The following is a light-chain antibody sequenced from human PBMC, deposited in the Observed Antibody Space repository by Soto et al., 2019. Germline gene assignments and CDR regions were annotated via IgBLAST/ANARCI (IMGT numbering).Light chain of an antibody. Sequence: DIQMTQSPSSLSASVGDRVTITCQASQDISNYLNWYQQKPGKAPKLLIYDASNLKTGVPSRFSGGGSGTHFTFTISSLQPEDIATYYCQQFDILITFGGGTKVDIK. CDR2: DAS. CDR3: QQFDILIT. V-gene: IGKV1-33*01. CDR1: QDISNY. J-gene: IGKJ4*01.